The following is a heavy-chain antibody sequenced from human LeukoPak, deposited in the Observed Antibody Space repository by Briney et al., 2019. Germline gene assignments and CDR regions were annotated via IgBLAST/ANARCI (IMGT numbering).Heavy chain of an antibody. V-gene: IGHV1-69*13. Sequence: PVKVSCKASGGTFSSYGISWVRQAPGQGLEWMGGIIPIFGTANYAQKFQGRVTITADESTSTAYMELSSLRSEDTAVYYCARLDEYSSSSRYYGMDVWGQGTTVTVSS. CDR3: ARLDEYSSSSRYYGMDV. CDR2: IIPIFGTA. D-gene: IGHD6-6*01. CDR1: GGTFSSYG. J-gene: IGHJ6*02.